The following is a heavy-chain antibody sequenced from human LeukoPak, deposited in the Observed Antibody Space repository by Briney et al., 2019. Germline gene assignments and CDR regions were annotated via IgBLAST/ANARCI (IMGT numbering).Heavy chain of an antibody. CDR2: IYYSGST. CDR1: GGSISSYY. J-gene: IGHJ6*02. Sequence: SETLSLTCTVSGGSISSYYWSWIRQPPGKGLEWIGYIYYSGSTNYNPSLKSRVTISVDTSKNQFSLKLSSVTAADTAVYYCARHGPTVVVYLRNYGMDVWGQGTTVTVSS. D-gene: IGHD2-21*01. CDR3: ARHGPTVVVYLRNYGMDV. V-gene: IGHV4-59*08.